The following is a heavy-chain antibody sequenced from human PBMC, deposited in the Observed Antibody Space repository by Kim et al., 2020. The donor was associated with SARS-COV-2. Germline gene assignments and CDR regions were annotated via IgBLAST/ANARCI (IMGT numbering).Heavy chain of an antibody. Sequence: GGSLRLSCAASGFTFTSYSMNWVRQAPGKGLEWVSYISTSGTTTYYADSVKGRFTISRDNAKNSLSLQMNSLRGEDTAVYYCARDVHGYYVVHYWGQG. V-gene: IGHV3-48*01. D-gene: IGHD4-17*01. CDR2: ISTSGTTT. CDR3: ARDVHGYYVVHY. CDR1: GFTFTSYS. J-gene: IGHJ4*02.